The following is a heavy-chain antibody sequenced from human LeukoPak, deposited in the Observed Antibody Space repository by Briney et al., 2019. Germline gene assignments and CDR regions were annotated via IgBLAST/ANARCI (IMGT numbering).Heavy chain of an antibody. J-gene: IGHJ6*02. Sequence: PGGSLRLSCAASGFTFRDYYMSWLRQAPGKGLEWVSYISSSGNTIKYADSVKGRFTISGDNPKNSLYLQMNSLRGEDTAVYYCATMPDCSSATCYDFGMDVWGQGTTVTVSS. CDR1: GFTFRDYY. V-gene: IGHV3-11*01. CDR2: ISSSGNTI. CDR3: ATMPDCSSATCYDFGMDV. D-gene: IGHD2-2*01.